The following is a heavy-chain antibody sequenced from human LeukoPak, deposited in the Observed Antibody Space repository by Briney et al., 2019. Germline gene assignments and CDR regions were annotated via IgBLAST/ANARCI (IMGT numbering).Heavy chain of an antibody. CDR2: ISGTSNYI. J-gene: IGHJ5*02. CDR3: AKDPYGSGSYYQNWFDP. Sequence: PGGSLRLSCAVSGFTFSTSSMNWVRQAPGKGLEWVSSISGTSNYIYYADSLKGRFTISRDNAKNSLYLEMNSLSAEDTAVYYCAKDPYGSGSYYQNWFDPWGQGTLVTVSS. D-gene: IGHD3-10*01. CDR1: GFTFSTSS. V-gene: IGHV3-21*03.